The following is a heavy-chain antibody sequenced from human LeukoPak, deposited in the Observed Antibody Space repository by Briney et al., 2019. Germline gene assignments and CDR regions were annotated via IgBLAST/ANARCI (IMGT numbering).Heavy chain of an antibody. CDR3: ARASSRLDFDY. V-gene: IGHV3-21*01. CDR1: GFTFSSYS. D-gene: IGHD6-13*01. CDR2: ISSSSSYI. Sequence: GGSLRLSCAASGFTFSSYSMNWVRQAPGKGLEWVSSISSSSSYIYYADSVEGRFTISRDNAKNSLYLQMNSLRAEDTAVYYCARASSRLDFDYWGQGTLVTVSS. J-gene: IGHJ4*02.